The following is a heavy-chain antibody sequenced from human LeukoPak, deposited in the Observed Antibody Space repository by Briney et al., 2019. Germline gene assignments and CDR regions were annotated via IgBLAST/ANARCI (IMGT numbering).Heavy chain of an antibody. D-gene: IGHD1-26*01. CDR1: GYTFASYY. V-gene: IGHV1-46*01. J-gene: IGHJ4*02. CDR3: ARDSTPTYYSGTYYFEY. CDR2: INPSGGST. Sequence: ASVKVSCKASGYTFASYYMHWVRQAPGQGLEWRGIINPSGGSTTYAQKFQGRVTMTRDTSTSTVYMYLSSLRSEDTAVYYCARDSTPTYYSGTYYFEYWGQGTLVTVSS.